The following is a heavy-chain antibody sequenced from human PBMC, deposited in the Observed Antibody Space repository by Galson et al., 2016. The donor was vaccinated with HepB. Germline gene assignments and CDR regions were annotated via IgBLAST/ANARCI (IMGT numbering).Heavy chain of an antibody. V-gene: IGHV1-69*13. J-gene: IGHJ6*02. CDR1: GVTFSNYA. D-gene: IGHD3-3*01. CDR2: IIPISGTT. Sequence: SVKVSCKASGVTFSNYAISWVRQAPGQGLEWVGGIIPISGTTNCAQKFQDKVTITADESTSTVYMELISLRPEDTAVYYCARSHYDFWTGFYTHDYYYYGLDVWGQGTTVTVSS. CDR3: ARSHYDFWTGFYTHDYYYYGLDV.